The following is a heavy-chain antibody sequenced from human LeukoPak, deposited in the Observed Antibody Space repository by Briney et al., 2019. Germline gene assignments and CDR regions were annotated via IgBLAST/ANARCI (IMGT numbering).Heavy chain of an antibody. Sequence: ASVKVSRKASGGTFSSYAISWVRQAPGQGLEWMGGIIPIFGTANYAQKFQGRVTITADKSTSTAYMELSSLRSEDTAVYYCARVWVRGWDFDPWGQGTLVTVSS. CDR3: ARVWVRGWDFDP. CDR1: GGTFSSYA. D-gene: IGHD3-10*01. CDR2: IIPIFGTA. V-gene: IGHV1-69*06. J-gene: IGHJ5*02.